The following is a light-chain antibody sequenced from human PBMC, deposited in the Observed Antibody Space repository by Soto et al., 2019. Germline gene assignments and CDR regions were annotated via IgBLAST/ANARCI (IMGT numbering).Light chain of an antibody. V-gene: IGKV1-8*01. CDR3: QQANSFPRT. CDR2: AAS. CDR1: QGISSY. J-gene: IGKJ1*01. Sequence: AIRMTQSPSSFSASTGDRVTITCRASQGISSYLAWYQQKPGKAPKLLIYAASTLQSGVPSRFSGSGSGTDFTLTISCLQSEDFANYYCQQANSFPRTFGQGTKVDIK.